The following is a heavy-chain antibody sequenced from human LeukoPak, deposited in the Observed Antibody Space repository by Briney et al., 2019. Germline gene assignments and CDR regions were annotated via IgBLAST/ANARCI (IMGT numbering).Heavy chain of an antibody. Sequence: GGSLRLSCAASGFTVSSNYMSWVRQAPGKGLEWVSGLYSGSGTYYADSVKGRFDISRDNSKNTLYLQMNSLRAEDTAVYYCARDWVQYDLPRYSDCWGQGALVTLSS. CDR3: ARDWVQYDLPRYSDC. J-gene: IGHJ4*02. V-gene: IGHV3-66*01. CDR2: LYSGSGT. CDR1: GFTVSSNY. D-gene: IGHD2-8*01.